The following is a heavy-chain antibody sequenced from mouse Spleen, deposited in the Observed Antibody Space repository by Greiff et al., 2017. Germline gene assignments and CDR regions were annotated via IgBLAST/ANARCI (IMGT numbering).Heavy chain of an antibody. CDR3: ARVPPNFYGSSYWYFGV. V-gene: IGHV1-42*01. CDR2: INPSTGGT. Sequence: VQLQQSGPELVKPGASVKISCKASGYSFTGYYMNWVKQSPEQSLEWIGEINPSTGGTTYNQKFKAKATLTVDKSSNTAYMQLKSLTSEDSAVYYCARVPPNFYGSSYWYFGVWGAGTTVTVSS. D-gene: IGHD1-1*01. J-gene: IGHJ1*01. CDR1: GYSFTGYY.